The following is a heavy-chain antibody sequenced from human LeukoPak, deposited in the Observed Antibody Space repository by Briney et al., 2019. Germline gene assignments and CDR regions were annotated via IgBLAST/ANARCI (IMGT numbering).Heavy chain of an antibody. J-gene: IGHJ4*02. CDR2: INHSGST. D-gene: IGHD3-3*01. CDR3: ARGRVTYYDFWSGYSRTHYFDY. CDR1: GGSFSGYY. V-gene: IGHV4-34*01. Sequence: PSETLSLTCAVYGGSFSGYYWSWIRQPPGKGLEWIGEINHSGSTNYNPSLKSRVTISVDTSKNQFSLKLSSVTAADTAVYYCARGRVTYYDFWSGYSRTHYFDYWGLGTLVTVSS.